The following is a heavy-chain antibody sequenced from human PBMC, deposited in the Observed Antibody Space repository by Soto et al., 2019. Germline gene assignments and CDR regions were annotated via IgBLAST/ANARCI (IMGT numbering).Heavy chain of an antibody. V-gene: IGHV4-59*12. D-gene: IGHD4-4*01. CDR1: GGSISSYY. J-gene: IGHJ5*02. CDR2: IYYSGST. CDR3: ARDRTTENWFDP. Sequence: SETLSLTCTVSGGSISSYYWSWIRQPPGKGLEWIGYIYYSGSTNYNPSLKSRVTMSVDTSKNQFSLKLTSVTAADTAVYFCARDRTTENWFDPWGQGTLVTVSS.